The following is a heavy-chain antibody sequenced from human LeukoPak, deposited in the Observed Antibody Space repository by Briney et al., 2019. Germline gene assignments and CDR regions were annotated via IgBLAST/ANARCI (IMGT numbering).Heavy chain of an antibody. CDR2: IYPGDSDT. CDR1: GYSFTSYW. D-gene: IGHD1-26*01. V-gene: IGHV5-51*01. CDR3: ARPPPLVGATDSGTLDAFDI. Sequence: GESLKISCKGSGYSFTSYWIGWVRQMPGKGLEWMGIIYPGDSDTRYSPSFQGQVTISADKSISTAYLQWSSLKASDTAMYYCARPPPLVGATDSGTLDAFDIWGQGTMVTVSS. J-gene: IGHJ3*02.